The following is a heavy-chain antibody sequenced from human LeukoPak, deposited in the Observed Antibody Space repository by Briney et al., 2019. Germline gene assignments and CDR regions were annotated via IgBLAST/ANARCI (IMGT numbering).Heavy chain of an antibody. V-gene: IGHV3-30-3*01. J-gene: IGHJ6*02. CDR3: ARERRVATSDYFYGMDV. Sequence: TGGSLRLSCAASGFTFRRYAMHWVRQAPGKGLEWVAVISYEGSNKYYADSVKGRFTISRDNSKNPLYLQMNSLRAEDTAVFYCARERRVATSDYFYGMDVWGQGTTVTVSS. CDR1: GFTFRRYA. D-gene: IGHD5-12*01. CDR2: ISYEGSNK.